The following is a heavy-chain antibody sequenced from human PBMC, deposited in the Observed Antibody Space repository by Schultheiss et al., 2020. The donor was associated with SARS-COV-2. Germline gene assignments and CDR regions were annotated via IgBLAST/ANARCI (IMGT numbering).Heavy chain of an antibody. D-gene: IGHD6-13*01. Sequence: SVKVSCKASGYTFTSYGISWVRQAPGQGLEWMGRIIPILGIANYAQKFQGRVTITADKSTSTAYMELRSLRSDDTAVYYCARSYSSSWYNWFDPWGQGTLVTVSS. CDR3: ARSYSSSWYNWFDP. CDR2: IIPILGIA. CDR1: GYTFTSYG. V-gene: IGHV1-69*04. J-gene: IGHJ5*02.